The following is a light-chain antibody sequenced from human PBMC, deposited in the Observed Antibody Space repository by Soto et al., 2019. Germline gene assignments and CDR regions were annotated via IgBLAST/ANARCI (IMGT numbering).Light chain of an antibody. V-gene: IGLV2-14*01. CDR1: SSDVGGYNY. Sequence: QSVLTQPASVSGSPGQSITTSCTGTSSDVGGYNYVSWYQQHPGKAPKLMIYDVSNRPSGVSNRFSGSKSGNTASLTISGLQAEDEADYYCRSYTSSSTPYVFGTGTKVTVL. J-gene: IGLJ1*01. CDR3: RSYTSSSTPYV. CDR2: DVS.